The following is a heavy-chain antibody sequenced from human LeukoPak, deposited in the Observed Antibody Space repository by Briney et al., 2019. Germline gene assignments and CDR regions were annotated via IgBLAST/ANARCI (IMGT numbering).Heavy chain of an antibody. V-gene: IGHV3-30*04. CDR1: GFTFTSYA. Sequence: GGSLRLSCAASGFTFTSYAMHWVRQAPGKGLEWVAVISYDGSNKYYADSVKGRFTISRDNSKNTLYLQMNSLRAEDTAVYYCARGLHLELYYFDYWGQGTLVTVSS. D-gene: IGHD1-7*01. CDR3: ARGLHLELYYFDY. CDR2: ISYDGSNK. J-gene: IGHJ4*02.